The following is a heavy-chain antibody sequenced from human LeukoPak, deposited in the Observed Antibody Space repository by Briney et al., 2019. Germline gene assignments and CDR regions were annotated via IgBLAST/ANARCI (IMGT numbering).Heavy chain of an antibody. Sequence: SGASLRLSCAASGFTFSNYAMSWVRQAPGKGLEWVSAITGSGGNTYYADSVKGRFTISRDNSKNTVFLQMNSLRAEDTAVYYCAKWGDCDVLTGCYVSDYWGQGTLVTVSS. V-gene: IGHV3-23*01. CDR3: AKWGDCDVLTGCYVSDY. D-gene: IGHD3-9*01. J-gene: IGHJ4*02. CDR2: ITGSGGNT. CDR1: GFTFSNYA.